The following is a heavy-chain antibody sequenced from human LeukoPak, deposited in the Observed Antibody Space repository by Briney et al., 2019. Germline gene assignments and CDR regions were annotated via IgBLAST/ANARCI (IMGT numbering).Heavy chain of an antibody. J-gene: IGHJ4*02. CDR1: GFTFSSYA. CDR2: ISSNGGST. D-gene: IGHD2-21*02. V-gene: IGHV3-64*01. CDR3: AGVRGDYYFDY. Sequence: GGSLRLSCAASGFTFSSYAMHWVRQAPGKGLEYVSAISSNGGSTYYANSVKGRFTISRDNSKNTLYLQMGSLRTEDMAVYYCAGVRGDYYFDYWGQGTLVTVSS.